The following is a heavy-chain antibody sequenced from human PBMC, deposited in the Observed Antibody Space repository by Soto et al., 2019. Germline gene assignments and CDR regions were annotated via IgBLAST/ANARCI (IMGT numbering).Heavy chain of an antibody. V-gene: IGHV1-18*01. Sequence: QGQLVQSGPEVKKPGASVKVSCKASGYTFSRYGISWVRQAPGQGLEWMGWVSGYNGDTKYAQKVQGRVTMTIDTSTYTAYMKWGSLTFDDTAKYYGAKKGHPPYYSYGMDVWGQGTTVTVSS. J-gene: IGHJ6*02. CDR2: VSGYNGDT. CDR3: AKKGHPPYYSYGMDV. CDR1: GYTFSRYG.